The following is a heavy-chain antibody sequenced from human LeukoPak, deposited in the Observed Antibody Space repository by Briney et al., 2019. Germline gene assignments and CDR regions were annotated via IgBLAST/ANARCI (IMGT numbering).Heavy chain of an antibody. CDR1: GYSFTSYW. CDR2: IYPGDSDT. V-gene: IGHV5-51*01. CDR3: ARHSKGCSSTSCHFDY. D-gene: IGHD2-2*01. J-gene: IGHJ4*02. Sequence: PGESLKISCKGSGYSFTSYWNGWVRQMPGKGLEWMGIIYPGDSDTRYSPSFQGQVTISADKSISTAYLQWSSLKASDTAMYYCARHSKGCSSTSCHFDYWGQGTLVTVSS.